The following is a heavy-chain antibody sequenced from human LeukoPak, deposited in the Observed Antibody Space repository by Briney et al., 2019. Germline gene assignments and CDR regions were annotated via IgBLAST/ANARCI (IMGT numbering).Heavy chain of an antibody. D-gene: IGHD3-22*01. Sequence: SETLSLTCAVYGGSFSGYYWSWIRQPPGKGLEWIGEINHSGSTNYHPSLKSRVTISVDTSKNQFSLKLSSVTAADTAVYYCARGQYYDSSGYYAYWGQGTLVTVSS. V-gene: IGHV4-34*01. CDR3: ARGQYYDSSGYYAY. CDR2: INHSGST. CDR1: GGSFSGYY. J-gene: IGHJ4*02.